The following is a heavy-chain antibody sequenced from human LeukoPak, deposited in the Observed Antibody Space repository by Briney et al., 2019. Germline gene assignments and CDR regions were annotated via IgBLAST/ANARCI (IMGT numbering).Heavy chain of an antibody. D-gene: IGHD3-16*02. V-gene: IGHV4-61*02. CDR3: AREPSSLNSGYFDY. Sequence: PSETLSLTCTVSGGSISSGNYYWSWIRQPAGKGLEWIGRIYTSGSTNYNPSLKSRVTISVDTSKTQFSLKLSSVTAADTAVYYCAREPSSLNSGYFDYWGQGTLVTGSS. CDR2: IYTSGST. CDR1: GGSISSGNYY. J-gene: IGHJ4*02.